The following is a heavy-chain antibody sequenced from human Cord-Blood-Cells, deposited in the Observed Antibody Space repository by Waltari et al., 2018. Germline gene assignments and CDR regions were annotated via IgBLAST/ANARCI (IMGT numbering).Heavy chain of an antibody. D-gene: IGHD3-22*01. V-gene: IGHV3-49*05. CDR1: GFTFGDYA. CDR3: TIQPDYYDSSGYFDY. Sequence: EVQLVESGGGLVKPGRSLRLSCTASGFTFGDYAMSWFRQAPGKWLEWVGFIRSKAYGGTTEYAASVKGRFTISRDDSKSIAYLQMNSLKTEDTAVYYCTIQPDYYDSSGYFDYWGQGTLVTVSS. J-gene: IGHJ4*02. CDR2: IRSKAYGGTT.